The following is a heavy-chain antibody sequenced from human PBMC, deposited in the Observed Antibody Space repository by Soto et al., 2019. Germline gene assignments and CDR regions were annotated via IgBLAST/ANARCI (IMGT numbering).Heavy chain of an antibody. CDR2: IYYSGST. CDR1: GGSISSYY. D-gene: IGHD6-19*01. V-gene: IGHV4-59*08. J-gene: IGHJ4*02. Sequence: QVQLQESGPGLVKPSETLSLTCTVSGGSISSYYWSWIRQPPGKGLEWIGYIYYSGSTNYNPSLTSRVTISVDTSENQFSLKLSSVTAADTAVYYLARHVQWLVTFDYWGQGTMVTVSS. CDR3: ARHVQWLVTFDY.